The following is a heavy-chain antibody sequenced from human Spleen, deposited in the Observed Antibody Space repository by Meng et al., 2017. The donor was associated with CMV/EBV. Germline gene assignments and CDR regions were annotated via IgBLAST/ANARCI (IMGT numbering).Heavy chain of an antibody. CDR1: GGSISSYY. V-gene: IGHV4-59*01. D-gene: IGHD3-9*01. CDR3: ATTPTYYDILTGYYFDY. CDR2: IYYSGST. J-gene: IGHJ4*02. Sequence: GSLRLSCTVSGGSISSYYWSWIRQPPGKGLEWIGYIYYSGSTNYNPSLKSRVTTSVDTSKNQFSLKLSSVTAADTAVYYCATTPTYYDILTGYYFDYWGQGTLVTVSS.